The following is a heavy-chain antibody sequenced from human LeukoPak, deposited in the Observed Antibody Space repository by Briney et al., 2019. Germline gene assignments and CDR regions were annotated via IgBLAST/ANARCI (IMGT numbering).Heavy chain of an antibody. D-gene: IGHD5-18*01. Sequence: SVKVSCKASGGTFSSYAISWVRQSPGQGLKWMGGVIPIFGTANYAQKFQGRVTITADESTSTAYMELSSLRSEDTAVYYCARGSRGYSIRDAFDYWGQGTLVTVSS. J-gene: IGHJ4*02. CDR3: ARGSRGYSIRDAFDY. CDR1: GGTFSSYA. V-gene: IGHV1-69*01. CDR2: VIPIFGTA.